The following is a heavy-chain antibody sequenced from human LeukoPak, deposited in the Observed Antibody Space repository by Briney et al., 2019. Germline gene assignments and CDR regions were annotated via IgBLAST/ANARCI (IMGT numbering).Heavy chain of an antibody. V-gene: IGHV3-53*01. D-gene: IGHD2-15*01. CDR2: IYSGGST. CDR1: GFTVSSNY. CDR3: ARFSGRN. J-gene: IGHJ4*02. Sequence: QSGGSLRLSCAASGFTVSSNYMSWVRQAPGKGLEWVSVIYSGGSTYYADSVKGRFTISRDNAKNSLYLQMGSLRAEDTAVYYCARFSGRNWGQGTLVTVSS.